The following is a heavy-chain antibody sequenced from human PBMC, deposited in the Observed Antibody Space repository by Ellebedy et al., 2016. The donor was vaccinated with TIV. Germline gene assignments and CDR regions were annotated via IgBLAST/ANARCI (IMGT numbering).Heavy chain of an antibody. V-gene: IGHV3-7*03. CDR1: GFTFSSSW. J-gene: IGHJ4*01. Sequence: GGSLRLXXAASGFTFSSSWMSWVRQTPGKGLEWLANIKYDGSNTYYVDSVTGRFTISRDNAKNSLYLQMNSLRAEDTALFYCVKGGGSFDFWGHGTLVTVSS. CDR2: IKYDGSNT. CDR3: VKGGGSFDF. D-gene: IGHD3-16*01.